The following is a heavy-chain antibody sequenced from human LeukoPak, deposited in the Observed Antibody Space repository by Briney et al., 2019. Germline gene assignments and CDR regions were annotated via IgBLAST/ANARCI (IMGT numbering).Heavy chain of an antibody. V-gene: IGHV4-34*01. CDR3: ARVTTPFDY. CDR2: ISHSGST. J-gene: IGHJ4*02. D-gene: IGHD4-11*01. Sequence: SETLSLTCAVYGGSFSGYYWSWIRQPPGKGLEWIGEISHSGSTNYNPSLKSRVTISVDTSKNQLSLKLSSVTAADTAVYYCARVTTPFDYWGQGTLVTVSS. CDR1: GGSFSGYY.